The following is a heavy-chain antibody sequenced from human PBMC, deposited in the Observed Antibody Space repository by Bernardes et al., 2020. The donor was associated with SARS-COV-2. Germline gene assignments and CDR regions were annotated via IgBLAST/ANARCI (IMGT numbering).Heavy chain of an antibody. J-gene: IGHJ6*02. V-gene: IGHV3-74*01. D-gene: IGHD1-20*01. CDR1: GFTFSRYW. CDR3: ARELPGGTNNWYRRGGYKNGMDV. Sequence: GGSLRLSCATSGFTFSRYWMHWVRQVPGKGLVSVSRIDRNEITTYYADSVKGRFTISREDSKNTVYLQMNSLRPEDTSLYYCARELPGGTNNWYRRGGYKNGMDVWGQGTTVTVSS. CDR2: IDRNEITT.